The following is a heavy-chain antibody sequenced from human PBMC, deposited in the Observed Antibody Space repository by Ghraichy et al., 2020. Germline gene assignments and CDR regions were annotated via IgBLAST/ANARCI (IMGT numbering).Heavy chain of an antibody. J-gene: IGHJ6*02. D-gene: IGHD2/OR15-2a*01. CDR2: ISSSSSYI. Sequence: ETLSLTCAASGFTFSSYSMNWVRQAPGKGLEWVSSISSSSSYIYYADSVKCRFTISRDNAKNSLYLQMNSLRAEDTAVYYCAREQYFSLDVWGQGTTVTVSS. CDR1: GFTFSSYS. V-gene: IGHV3-21*01. CDR3: AREQYFSLDV.